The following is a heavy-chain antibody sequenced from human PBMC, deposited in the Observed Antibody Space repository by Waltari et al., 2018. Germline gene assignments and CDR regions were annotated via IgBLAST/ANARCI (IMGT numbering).Heavy chain of an antibody. J-gene: IGHJ3*02. V-gene: IGHV1-69*12. Sequence: QVQLVQSGAEVKKPGSSVKVSCKASGGTFSSYAISWVRQAPGQGLEWMGGSIPIFGTANYAQKFQGRVTITADESTSTAYMELSSLRSEDTAVYYCARDGPRGSGSYSPDAFDIWGQGTMVTVSS. CDR3: ARDGPRGSGSYSPDAFDI. CDR2: SIPIFGTA. CDR1: GGTFSSYA. D-gene: IGHD3-10*01.